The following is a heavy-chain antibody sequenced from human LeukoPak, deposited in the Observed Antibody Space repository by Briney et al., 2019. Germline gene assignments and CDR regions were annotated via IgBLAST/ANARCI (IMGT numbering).Heavy chain of an antibody. D-gene: IGHD5-24*01. CDR3: ARARDGYNYLYFDY. Sequence: PGGSLRLSCAVSGFTFSSYWMHWVRQAPGKGLVWVSRIKGDGSISYADSVRGRFTISRDNAKNTLYLQMNSLRAEDTAVYYCARARDGYNYLYFDYWGQGSLVTVSS. V-gene: IGHV3-74*01. CDR1: GFTFSSYW. J-gene: IGHJ4*02. CDR2: IKGDGSI.